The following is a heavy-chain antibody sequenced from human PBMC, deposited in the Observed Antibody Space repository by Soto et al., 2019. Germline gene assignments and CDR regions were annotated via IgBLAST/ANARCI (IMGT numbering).Heavy chain of an antibody. CDR1: GYTFTSYG. D-gene: IGHD2-2*01. J-gene: IGHJ4*02. CDR3: ARDHHGGYYADC. V-gene: IGHV1-18*01. Sequence: QVQLVQSGAEVKKPGASVKVSCKASGYTFTSYGISWVRQAPGQGLEWMGWISAYNGNTNYAKKLQGRVTMTTDTSTSTAYRELRSLRSHDTAGYYWARDHHGGYYADCWGQGTLVTLSS. CDR2: ISAYNGNT.